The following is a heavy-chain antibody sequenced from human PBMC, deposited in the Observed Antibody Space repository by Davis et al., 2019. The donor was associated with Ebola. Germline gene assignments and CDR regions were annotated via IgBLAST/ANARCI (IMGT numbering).Heavy chain of an antibody. CDR3: AKDHRPYSSSSGTMDV. CDR2: ISGSGATT. J-gene: IGHJ6*02. Sequence: GESLKISCAASGFTFSNYAMSWVRQAPGKGLEWVSGISGSGATTYYADSVKGRFTISRDNSKNTLDLQMNSLRAEDTAVYYCAKDHRPYSSSSGTMDVWGQGTTVTVSS. CDR1: GFTFSNYA. D-gene: IGHD6-6*01. V-gene: IGHV3-23*01.